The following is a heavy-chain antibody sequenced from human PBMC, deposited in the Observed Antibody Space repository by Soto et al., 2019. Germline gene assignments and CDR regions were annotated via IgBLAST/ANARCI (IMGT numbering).Heavy chain of an antibody. V-gene: IGHV1-69*12. J-gene: IGHJ5*02. CDR1: GGTFSSYA. D-gene: IGHD2-15*01. CDR2: IVPIVDTS. CDR3: VRVVASPGSPDT. Sequence: QVQLVQSGAEVRQPASSVKVSCKTSGGTFSSYAITWVRQAPGQGLEWMGGIVPIVDTSTYAQKFQGRVTITADESTSTVYLALRSLRSDYTAVYYCVRVVASPGSPDTWGQGTLVTVS.